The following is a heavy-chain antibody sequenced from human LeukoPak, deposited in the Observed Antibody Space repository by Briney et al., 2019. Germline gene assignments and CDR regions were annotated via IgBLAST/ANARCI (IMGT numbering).Heavy chain of an antibody. V-gene: IGHV3-7*01. CDR3: ARVGEYCSGGSRYFNWFDP. J-gene: IGHJ5*02. D-gene: IGHD2-15*01. CDR1: GFTFSSYW. Sequence: GGSLRLSCAASGFTFSSYWMSWVRQAPGKGLEWVANIKQDGSERYCVDSVKGGFTISRENPKNSLYLKMNSLRAEDTAVYYCARVGEYCSGGSRYFNWFDPWGQGTLVTVSS. CDR2: IKQDGSER.